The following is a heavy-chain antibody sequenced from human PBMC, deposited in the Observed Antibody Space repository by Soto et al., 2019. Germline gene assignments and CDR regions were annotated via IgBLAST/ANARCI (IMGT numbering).Heavy chain of an antibody. CDR2: IIPLIDTT. Sequence: QAQLVQSGAEVKKPGSSVQVSCKTSGGSFTSFAISWVRQAPGQGLEWMGGIIPLIDTTHYAQRFQGRVVITADRSTSTVYMGLSGLTSEDTAVYYCARKIWCSGGICSSLAASHYYYGMDVWGQGTTVTVSS. V-gene: IGHV1-69*06. J-gene: IGHJ6*02. CDR1: GGSFTSFA. CDR3: ARKIWCSGGICSSLAASHYYYGMDV. D-gene: IGHD2-15*01.